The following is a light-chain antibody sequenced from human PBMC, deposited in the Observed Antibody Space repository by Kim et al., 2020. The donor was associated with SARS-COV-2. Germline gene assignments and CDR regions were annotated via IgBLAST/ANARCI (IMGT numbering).Light chain of an antibody. CDR2: GAS. CDR3: QQYGSSVLT. Sequence: EIVLTQSPGTLSLSPGERATLSCRASQSVRSTHLAWYQQKPGQAPRLFIYGASSRATGIPDRVSGSGSGTDFTLTISRLEPEDFAVYYCQQYGSSVLTFGGGTKVDIK. V-gene: IGKV3-20*01. J-gene: IGKJ4*01. CDR1: QSVRSTH.